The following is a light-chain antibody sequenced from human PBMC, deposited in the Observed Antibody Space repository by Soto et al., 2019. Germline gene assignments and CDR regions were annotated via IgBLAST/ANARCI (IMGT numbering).Light chain of an antibody. V-gene: IGKV3-11*01. J-gene: IGKJ5*01. CDR1: QTVSNQ. Sequence: VLTQSPVTLSLSPGERATLSCRASQTVSNQLAWYQQKPGQAPRLLIYDASRRVTGIPARFSGSGSGTDFTLTLSSLEPEDFAVYYCQQRAGSSTFGQGTRLEIK. CDR2: DAS. CDR3: QQRAGSST.